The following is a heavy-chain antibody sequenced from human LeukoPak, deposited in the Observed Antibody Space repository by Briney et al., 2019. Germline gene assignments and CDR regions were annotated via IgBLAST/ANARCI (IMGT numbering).Heavy chain of an antibody. Sequence: GGSLRLSCAASGFTFSSHSMNWVCQAPGKGLEWVSYISSSSSTIYYADSVMGRFTISRDNAKNSLYLQMNSLRAEDTAVYYCARGAYYYEDWGQGTLVTVSS. D-gene: IGHD3-22*01. CDR1: GFTFSSHS. CDR3: ARGAYYYED. V-gene: IGHV3-48*01. J-gene: IGHJ4*02. CDR2: ISSSSSTI.